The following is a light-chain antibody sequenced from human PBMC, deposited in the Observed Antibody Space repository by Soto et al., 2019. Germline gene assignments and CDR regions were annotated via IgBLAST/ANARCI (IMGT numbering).Light chain of an antibody. V-gene: IGLV4-69*01. J-gene: IGLJ2*01. CDR3: QTWDTGPLV. CDR2: LNSDGSH. CDR1: SGHSNYA. Sequence: QSVLTQSPSASASLGASVKLTCTLSSGHSNYAIAWHQQQAEKGPRYLMKLNSDGSHNKGDGVPDRFSGSSSGAERYLTISSLQSEDEADYYCQTWDTGPLVFGGGTKLTVI.